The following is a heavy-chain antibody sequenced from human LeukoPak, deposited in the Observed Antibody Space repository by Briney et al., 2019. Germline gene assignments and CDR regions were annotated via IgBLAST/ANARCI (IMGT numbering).Heavy chain of an antibody. D-gene: IGHD3-22*01. CDR1: GGSFSSYY. CDR3: ARDRYHYDSSGYYFDH. CDR2: IYYSGNT. V-gene: IGHV4-59*01. J-gene: IGHJ4*02. Sequence: PSETLSLTCTVSGGSFSSYYWTWIRQPPGRGLEWIGYIYYSGNTNYNPSLKSRVTISVDTSKNQLSLKLSSVTAADTAVYYCARDRYHYDSSGYYFDHWGQGTLVTVSS.